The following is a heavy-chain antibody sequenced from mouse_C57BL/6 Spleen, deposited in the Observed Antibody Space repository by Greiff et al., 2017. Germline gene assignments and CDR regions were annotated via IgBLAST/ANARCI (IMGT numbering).Heavy chain of an antibody. J-gene: IGHJ4*01. CDR3: ARLCSIITTVVGRDY. D-gene: IGHD1-1*01. CDR2: ISSGGSYT. CDR1: GFTFSSYG. Sequence: EVMLVESGGDLVKPGGSLKLSCAASGFTFSSYGMSWVRQTPDKRLEWVATISSGGSYTYYPDSVKGRFTISRDNAKTTLYLPMSSLKSDDTAMYYCARLCSIITTVVGRDYWGQGTSVTVAS. V-gene: IGHV5-6*02.